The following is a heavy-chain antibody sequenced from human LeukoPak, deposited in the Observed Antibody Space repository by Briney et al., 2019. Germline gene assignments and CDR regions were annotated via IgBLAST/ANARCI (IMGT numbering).Heavy chain of an antibody. CDR1: GFTYSSYA. V-gene: IGHV3-23*01. Sequence: GGSLRLSCAASGFTYSSYAMSWVRQAPGKGLEWVSAISVSGGSTYYADSVKGRFTISRDNSKNTLYLQMNSLRAEETAVYYCAKTSSGWYFGVDYWGQGTLVTVSS. D-gene: IGHD6-19*01. CDR2: ISVSGGST. CDR3: AKTSSGWYFGVDY. J-gene: IGHJ4*02.